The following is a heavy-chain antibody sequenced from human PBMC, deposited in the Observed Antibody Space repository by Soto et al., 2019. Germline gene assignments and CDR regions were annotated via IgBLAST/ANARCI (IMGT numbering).Heavy chain of an antibody. CDR1: GGSISSGGYS. CDR3: ARAHYGDYGYGMDV. CDR2: TYHSGTT. Sequence: PSETLSLTCAVSGGSISSGGYSWSWIRQPPGKGLEWIGYTYHSGTTDYSPSLKSRVTISVDRSKNQFSLKLTSVTAADTAVYYCARAHYGDYGYGMDVWGQGTLVTVSS. J-gene: IGHJ6*02. D-gene: IGHD4-17*01. V-gene: IGHV4-30-2*01.